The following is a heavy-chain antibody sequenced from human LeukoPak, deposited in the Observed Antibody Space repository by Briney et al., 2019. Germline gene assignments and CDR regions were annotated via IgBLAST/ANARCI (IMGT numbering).Heavy chain of an antibody. V-gene: IGHV1-8*01. CDR2: MNPNSGNT. Sequence: ASVKVSCKASGYTFTSYDINWVRQATGQGLEWMGWMNPNSGNTGYAQKFQGRVTMTRNTSISTAYMELSSLRSEDTAVYYCARGFACGSGSPRGCGAFDIWGQGTMVTVSS. J-gene: IGHJ3*02. D-gene: IGHD3-10*01. CDR1: GYTFTSYD. CDR3: ARGFACGSGSPRGCGAFDI.